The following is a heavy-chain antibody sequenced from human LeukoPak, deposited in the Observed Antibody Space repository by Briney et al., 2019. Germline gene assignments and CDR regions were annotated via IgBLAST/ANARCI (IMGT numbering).Heavy chain of an antibody. V-gene: IGHV4-34*01. CDR1: GGSFSNYY. CDR3: ARGTDGLDF. CDR2: INHDGRT. Sequence: SETLSLTCAVFGGSFSNYYWTWIRQPPGKGLEWIGEINHDGRTNYNTSLKSRLTMSVDTSNNQSSLKLSSVTAADTAVYYCARGTDGLDFWGQGTLVTVSS. J-gene: IGHJ4*02.